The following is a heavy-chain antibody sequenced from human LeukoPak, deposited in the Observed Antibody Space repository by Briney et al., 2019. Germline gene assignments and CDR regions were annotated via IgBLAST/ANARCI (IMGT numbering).Heavy chain of an antibody. D-gene: IGHD4-17*01. CDR2: ISYDGSNK. Sequence: PGRSLRLSCAASGFTFSSYGMHWVRQAPGKGLEWVAVISYDGSNKYYADSVKGRFTISRDNSKNTLYLQLNSLRAEDTAVYYCAKDGGDYGNYWGQGTLVTVS. V-gene: IGHV3-30*18. CDR1: GFTFSSYG. CDR3: AKDGGDYGNY. J-gene: IGHJ4*02.